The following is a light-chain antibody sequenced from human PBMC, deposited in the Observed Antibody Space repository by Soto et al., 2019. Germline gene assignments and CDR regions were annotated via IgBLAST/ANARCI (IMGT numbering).Light chain of an antibody. V-gene: IGLV2-11*01. J-gene: IGLJ1*01. CDR2: DVT. CDR1: SSDVGGYDF. CDR3: CSFAGSYTLYV. Sequence: QSVLTEPRSGSGSPGQSVTISCTGTSSDVGGYDFVSWYQQHPAKAPKLIIFDVTKRPSGVPDRFSGSKSGNTASLTISGLQSEDEADYYCCSFAGSYTLYVFGTGTKVTV.